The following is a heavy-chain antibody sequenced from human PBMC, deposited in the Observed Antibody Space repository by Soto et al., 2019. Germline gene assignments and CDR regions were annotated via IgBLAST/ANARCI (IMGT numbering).Heavy chain of an antibody. J-gene: IGHJ6*02. CDR3: AANPYSSGWYPYYYYGMDV. D-gene: IGHD6-19*01. CDR2: INHSGST. V-gene: IGHV4-34*01. CDR1: GGSFSGYY. Sequence: SETPSLTCAVYGGSFSGYYWSSIRQPPGKVLEWMGDINHSGSTNYNPSLKSRVTISVDTSKNQFSLKLSSVTAADTAVYYCAANPYSSGWYPYYYYGMDVWGQGTTVTVSS.